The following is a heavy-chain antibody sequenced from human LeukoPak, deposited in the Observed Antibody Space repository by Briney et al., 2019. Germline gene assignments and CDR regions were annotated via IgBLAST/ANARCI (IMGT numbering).Heavy chain of an antibody. CDR2: IRYDGSNK. CDR1: GFTFSSYG. D-gene: IGHD5-18*01. Sequence: AGGSLRLSCAASGFTFSSYGMHWVRQAPGKGLEWVAFIRYDGSNKYYADSVKGRFTISRDNSKNTLYLQMNSLRAEDTAVYYCAKEAGIQLWLRRGDILYYFDYWGQGTLVTVSS. J-gene: IGHJ4*02. CDR3: AKEAGIQLWLRRGDILYYFDY. V-gene: IGHV3-30*02.